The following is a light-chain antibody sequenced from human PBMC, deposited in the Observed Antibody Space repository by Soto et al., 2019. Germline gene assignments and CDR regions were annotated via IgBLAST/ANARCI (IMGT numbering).Light chain of an antibody. V-gene: IGLV1-40*01. CDR3: QSYDSSLTGSV. CDR1: SSNIGPGFD. J-gene: IGLJ1*01. Sequence: QSALTQPPSVSGAPGQTVAISCTGTSSNIGPGFDVHWYQQVPGTAPKLVLYGNTIRPSGVPDRFSGSRSGSSASLVITGLRAEDEAEYYCQSYDSSLTGSVFGTGTKLTVL. CDR2: GNT.